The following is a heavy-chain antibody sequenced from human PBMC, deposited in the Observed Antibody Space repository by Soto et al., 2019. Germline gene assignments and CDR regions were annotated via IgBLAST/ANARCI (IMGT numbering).Heavy chain of an antibody. V-gene: IGHV1-46*01. J-gene: IGHJ6*02. CDR1: GYTFTSYY. Sequence: GASVKVSCKASGYTFTSYYMHWVRQAPGQGLEWMGIINPSGGSTSYAQKFQGRVTMTRDTSTSTVYMELSSLRSEDTAVYYCARGGVTMVRGVIPDYYYYGMDVWGQGTTVTVSS. D-gene: IGHD3-10*01. CDR2: INPSGGST. CDR3: ARGGVTMVRGVIPDYYYYGMDV.